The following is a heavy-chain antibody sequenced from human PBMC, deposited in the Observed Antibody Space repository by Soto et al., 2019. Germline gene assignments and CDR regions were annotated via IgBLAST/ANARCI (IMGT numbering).Heavy chain of an antibody. V-gene: IGHV4-39*01. CDR3: ARVAAAGKVGIGY. J-gene: IGHJ4*02. CDR1: GGSISSSSYY. Sequence: QLQLQESGPGLVKPSETLSLTCTVSGGSISSSSYYWGWIRQPPGKGLEWIGSIYYSGSTYYNPSRKSRVTISVDTSKNQFSLKLSSVTAADTAVYYCARVAAAGKVGIGYWGQGTLVTVSS. CDR2: IYYSGST. D-gene: IGHD6-13*01.